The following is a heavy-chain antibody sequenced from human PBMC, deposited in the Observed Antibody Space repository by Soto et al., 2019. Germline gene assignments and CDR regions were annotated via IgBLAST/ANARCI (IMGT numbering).Heavy chain of an antibody. V-gene: IGHV1-69*06. CDR2: IIPIFGTA. CDR1: GGTFSSYA. D-gene: IGHD2-21*02. CDR3: ARGGSVVTPKVYYYYGMDV. Sequence: ASVKVSCKASGGTFSSYAISWVRQAPGQGLEWMGGIIPIFGTANYAQKFQGRVTITADKSTSTAYMELSSLRSEDTAVYYCARGGSVVTPKVYYYYGMDVWGQGTTVTVSS. J-gene: IGHJ6*02.